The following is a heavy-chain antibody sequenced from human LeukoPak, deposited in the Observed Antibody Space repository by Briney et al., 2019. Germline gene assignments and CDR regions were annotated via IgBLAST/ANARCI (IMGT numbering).Heavy chain of an antibody. CDR2: IYSGGST. Sequence: PGGSLRLSCAASGFTVSSNYVSWVRQAPGKGLEWVSVIYSGGSTYYADSVKGRFTISRDNSKSTLYIQMNSLRAEDTALYYCAKGRDSSGWYPLDYWGQGTLVTVSS. CDR3: AKGRDSSGWYPLDY. CDR1: GFTVSSNY. V-gene: IGHV3-53*05. J-gene: IGHJ4*02. D-gene: IGHD6-19*01.